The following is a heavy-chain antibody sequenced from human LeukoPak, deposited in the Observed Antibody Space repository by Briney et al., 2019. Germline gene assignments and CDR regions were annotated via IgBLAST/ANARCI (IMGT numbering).Heavy chain of an antibody. J-gene: IGHJ5*02. D-gene: IGHD6-13*01. CDR1: GFTFSDYY. V-gene: IGHV3-11*01. CDR2: ISSSGSTI. Sequence: GGSLRLSCASSGFTFSDYYMSWIRQAPGEGLEWVSYISSSGSTIYYADSVKGRFTISRDNAKNSLYLQMNSLRAEDTAVYYCARVDRAANWFAPWGQGTLVTVSS. CDR3: ARVDRAANWFAP.